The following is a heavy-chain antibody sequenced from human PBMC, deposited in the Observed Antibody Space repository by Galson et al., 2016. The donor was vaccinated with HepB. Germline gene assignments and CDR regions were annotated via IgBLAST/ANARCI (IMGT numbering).Heavy chain of an antibody. CDR1: GFTFSSYV. Sequence: SLRLSCEASGFTFSSYVMYWVRQAPGKGLDYVSAISSNGGTTYYADSVKGRFTISRDNSKNTLYLQMSSLRAEDTAVYYCVKMYTKYAYYYYGMDVWGQGTTVTVSS. V-gene: IGHV3-64D*06. J-gene: IGHJ6*02. CDR3: VKMYTKYAYYYYGMDV. CDR2: ISSNGGTT. D-gene: IGHD1-1*01.